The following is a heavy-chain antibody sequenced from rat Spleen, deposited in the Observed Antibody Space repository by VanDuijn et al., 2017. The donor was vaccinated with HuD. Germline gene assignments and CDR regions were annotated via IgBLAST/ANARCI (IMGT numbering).Heavy chain of an antibody. CDR2: ITHNGSST. Sequence: EVQLVESGGGLVQPGRSLKLSCVASGFTFNNYWMTWIRQAPGKGLEWVASITHNGSSTYYRDSVKGRFTISRDNAKSTLYLQMGSLRSEDTATYYCVNTYYGYWFGYWGQGTLVTVSS. CDR3: VNTYYGYWFGY. J-gene: IGHJ3*01. V-gene: IGHV5-31*01. CDR1: GFTFNNYW. D-gene: IGHD1-9*01.